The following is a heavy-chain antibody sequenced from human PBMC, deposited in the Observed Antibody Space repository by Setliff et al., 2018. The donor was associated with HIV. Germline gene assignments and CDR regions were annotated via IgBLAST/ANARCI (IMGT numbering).Heavy chain of an antibody. CDR3: ANDFWGGPTGG. CDR1: GFTFSNAW. J-gene: IGHJ4*02. D-gene: IGHD3-3*01. CDR2: IKSKTDGGTT. V-gene: IGHV3-15*01. Sequence: GGSLRLSCAASGFTFSNAWMSWVRQAPGKGLEWVGRIKSKTDGGTTDYAAPVKGRFTISRDDSKNTLYLQMNSLKTEDTAVYYCANDFWGGPTGGWGQGTLVTVSS.